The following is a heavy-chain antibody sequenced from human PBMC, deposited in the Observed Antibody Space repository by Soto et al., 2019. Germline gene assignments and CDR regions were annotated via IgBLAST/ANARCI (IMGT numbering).Heavy chain of an antibody. Sequence: QELLVESGGGVVQPGRSLRLSCAASGFTFSSFAMHWVRQAPGKGLEWVSVISFNGLSQFYPDSIRGRFTISRDNSKNTLYLQLYSLRPDDTTVYYCARVGRGLRGAFDVWGQVTEVSVS. J-gene: IGHJ3*01. CDR3: ARVGRGLRGAFDV. CDR2: ISFNGLSQ. V-gene: IGHV3-30*03. CDR1: GFTFSSFA. D-gene: IGHD3-10*01.